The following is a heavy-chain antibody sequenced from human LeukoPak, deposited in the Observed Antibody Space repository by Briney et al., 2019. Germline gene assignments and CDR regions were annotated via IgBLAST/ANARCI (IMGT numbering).Heavy chain of an antibody. CDR3: ARELEYSGRGIDC. J-gene: IGHJ4*02. Sequence: GRSLRLSCAASGFTFSSYAMHWVRQAPGKGLEWVAVISYDGSNKYYADSVKGRFTISRDNSKNTLYLQMNSLRAEDTAVYYCARELEYSGRGIDCWGQGTLVTVSS. CDR1: GFTFSSYA. CDR2: ISYDGSNK. D-gene: IGHD5-12*01. V-gene: IGHV3-30-3*01.